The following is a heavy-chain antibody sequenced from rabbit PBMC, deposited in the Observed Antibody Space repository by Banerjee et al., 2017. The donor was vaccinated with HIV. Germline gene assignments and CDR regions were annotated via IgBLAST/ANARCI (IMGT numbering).Heavy chain of an antibody. V-gene: IGHV1S45*01. Sequence: QEQLEESGGDLVKPGASLTVTCTASGFTLSSNYWMCWVRQAPGKGLEWIGCIYNGGSITSYASWAKGRFTIPKASSTTVTLQVTSLTAADTATYFCARDAGYAGYGYATGSYYFNLWGQGTLVTVS. J-gene: IGHJ4*01. CDR3: ARDAGYAGYGYATGSYYFNL. D-gene: IGHD6-1*01. CDR2: IYNGGSIT. CDR1: GFTLSSNYW.